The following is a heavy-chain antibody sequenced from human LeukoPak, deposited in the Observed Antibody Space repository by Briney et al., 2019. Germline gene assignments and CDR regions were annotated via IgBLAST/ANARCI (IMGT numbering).Heavy chain of an antibody. D-gene: IGHD6-19*01. Sequence: GGSLRLSCAASGFTFSNYNTNWVRQAPGKGLEWVSSISSSSSYIYYADSVKGRFTISRDNAKNSLYLQMNSLRAEDAAVYYCARVTSGWSSNWFDPWGQGTLVTVSS. V-gene: IGHV3-21*01. J-gene: IGHJ5*02. CDR1: GFTFSNYN. CDR2: ISSSSSYI. CDR3: ARVTSGWSSNWFDP.